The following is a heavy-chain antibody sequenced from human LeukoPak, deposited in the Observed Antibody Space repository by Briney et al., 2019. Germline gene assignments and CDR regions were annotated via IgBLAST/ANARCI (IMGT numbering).Heavy chain of an antibody. J-gene: IGHJ4*02. CDR1: GFTFTTFG. CDR3: AKINNNDDY. CDR2: ISPHGDIE. Sequence: PGGSLRLSCAASGFTFTTFGIHWVRQAPGKGLGWVAAISPHGDIEYYTDSVKGRFTISRDNSKNMIYLQMNSLRGEDSAVYYCAKINNNDDYWGQGNLVTVSS. V-gene: IGHV3-30*18. D-gene: IGHD1/OR15-1a*01.